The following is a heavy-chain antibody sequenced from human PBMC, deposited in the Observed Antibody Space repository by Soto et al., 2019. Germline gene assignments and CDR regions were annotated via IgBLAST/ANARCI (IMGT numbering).Heavy chain of an antibody. J-gene: IGHJ4*02. Sequence: QVQLQESGPGLVKPSQTLSLTCTVSGGSISSGGYYWSWIRQHPGKGLEWIGYIYYSGSTYYNPSLKSRVTLSVDTSKNRCSLKLSSLTAADTAVYSCARSSQSTVTTFAYWGQGTLVTVSS. CDR2: IYYSGST. D-gene: IGHD4-17*01. CDR3: ARSSQSTVTTFAY. CDR1: GGSISSGGYY. V-gene: IGHV4-31*03.